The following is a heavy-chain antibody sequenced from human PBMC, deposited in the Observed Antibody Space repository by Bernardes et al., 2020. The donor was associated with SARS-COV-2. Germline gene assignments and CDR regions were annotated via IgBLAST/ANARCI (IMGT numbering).Heavy chain of an antibody. Sequence: GESLKISCETSGYNFTKYWIGWVRQTPGEGLEWMGIIDPSDSDTRYSPSFEGQVTMSVDKSSTTAYLQWRSLRPSDAGMYFCARRRVVDIVNDGFAIWGQGTMVTVAS. D-gene: IGHD2-15*01. CDR3: ARRRVVDIVNDGFAI. J-gene: IGHJ3*02. CDR1: GYNFTKYW. V-gene: IGHV5-51*01. CDR2: IDPSDSDT.